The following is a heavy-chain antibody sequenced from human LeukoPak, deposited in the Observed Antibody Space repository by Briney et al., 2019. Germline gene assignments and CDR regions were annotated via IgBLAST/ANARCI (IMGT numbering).Heavy chain of an antibody. CDR3: ARSRAYYYDSSGYTKAYYYYMDV. V-gene: IGHV3-21*01. CDR2: ISSSSSYI. Sequence: ETLSLTCAVYGGSFSGYYWSWIRQAPGKGLEWVSSISSSSSYIYYADSVKGRFTISRDNAKNSLYLQMNSLRAEDTAVYYCARSRAYYYDSSGYTKAYYYYMDVWGKGTTVTISS. CDR1: GGSFSGYY. D-gene: IGHD3-22*01. J-gene: IGHJ6*03.